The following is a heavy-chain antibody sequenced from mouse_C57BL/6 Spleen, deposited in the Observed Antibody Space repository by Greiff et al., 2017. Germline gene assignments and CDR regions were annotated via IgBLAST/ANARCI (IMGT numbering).Heavy chain of an antibody. CDR2: INPKYGTT. CDR1: GYSFTDYN. J-gene: IGHJ1*03. V-gene: IGHV1-39*01. Sequence: VQLQQSGPELVKPGASVKLSCKASGYSFTDYNMHWVKQSNGKSLEWIGVINPKYGTTSYNQKFKSKATLTVDQSSSTAYMQLNSLTSADSAVYNCARECQVWGTGTTVTVSS. CDR3: ARECQV. D-gene: IGHD6-1*01.